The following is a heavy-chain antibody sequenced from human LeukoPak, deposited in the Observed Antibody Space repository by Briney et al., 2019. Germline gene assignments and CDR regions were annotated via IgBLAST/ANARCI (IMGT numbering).Heavy chain of an antibody. V-gene: IGHV1-2*02. CDR1: GYTFTGYY. CDR3: ARGYCSSTSCYDRGDYYMDV. CDR2: INPNSGGT. D-gene: IGHD2-2*01. Sequence: ASVKVSCKASGYTFTGYYMHWVRQAPGQGLEWMGWINPNSGGTNYAQKFQGRVTMTRDTSISTAYMELSRLRSDDTAVYYCARGYCSSTSCYDRGDYYMDVWGKGTTVTVSS. J-gene: IGHJ6*03.